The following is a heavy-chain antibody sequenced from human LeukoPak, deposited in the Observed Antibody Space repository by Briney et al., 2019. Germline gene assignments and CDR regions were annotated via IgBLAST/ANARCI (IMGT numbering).Heavy chain of an antibody. J-gene: IGHJ4*02. V-gene: IGHV3-23*01. CDR2: ISGSGGST. D-gene: IGHD6-13*01. CDR3: AKWVDYSSSTSFDY. CDR1: GFTFSSYG. Sequence: TGGSLRLSCAASGFTFSSYGMSWVRQAPGKGLEWVSAISGSGGSTYYADSVKGRFTISRDNSKNTLYLQMNSLRAEDTAVYYCAKWVDYSSSTSFDYWGQGTLVTVSS.